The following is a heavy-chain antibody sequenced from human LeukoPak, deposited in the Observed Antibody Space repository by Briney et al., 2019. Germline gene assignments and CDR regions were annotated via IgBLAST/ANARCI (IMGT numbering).Heavy chain of an antibody. Sequence: GGSLRLSCGASGFTFTSYAMSWIRQAPGKGLEWVSAISGGGENAYYGDSVKGRFTISRDNSKNTLYLQMNSLRAEDTATYYCAKPRAMTTGVGRYFDLWGRGTLVTVSS. CDR3: AKPRAMTTGVGRYFDL. CDR1: GFTFTSYA. CDR2: ISGGGENA. J-gene: IGHJ2*01. D-gene: IGHD1-1*01. V-gene: IGHV3-23*01.